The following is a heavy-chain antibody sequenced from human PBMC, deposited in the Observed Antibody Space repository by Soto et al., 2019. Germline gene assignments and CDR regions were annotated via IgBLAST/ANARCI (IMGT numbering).Heavy chain of an antibody. CDR2: IIPIFGTA. Sequence: QVQLVQSGAEVKKPGSSVKVSCKASGGTFSSYAISWVRQAPGQGLEWMGGIIPIFGTANYAQKFQGRVTITADESTSTAYMELSSLRSEDTAVSYCASNIAVAGTGYYYYYYGMYVWGQGTTVTVSS. CDR1: GGTFSSYA. CDR3: ASNIAVAGTGYYYYYYGMYV. V-gene: IGHV1-69*01. D-gene: IGHD6-19*01. J-gene: IGHJ6*02.